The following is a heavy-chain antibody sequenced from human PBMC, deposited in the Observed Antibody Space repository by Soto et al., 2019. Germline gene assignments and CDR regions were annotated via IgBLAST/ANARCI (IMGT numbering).Heavy chain of an antibody. D-gene: IGHD2-2*01. Sequence: ASVKVSCKASGGTFSSYAISWVRQAPGQGLEWMGGIIPIFGTANYAQKFQGRVTITADKSTSTAYMELSSLRSEDTAVYYCARGYLQSVSDIVVVPAAKGAAYYYYGMDVWGQGTTDTVSS. V-gene: IGHV1-69*06. CDR3: ARGYLQSVSDIVVVPAAKGAAYYYYGMDV. CDR2: IIPIFGTA. CDR1: GGTFSSYA. J-gene: IGHJ6*02.